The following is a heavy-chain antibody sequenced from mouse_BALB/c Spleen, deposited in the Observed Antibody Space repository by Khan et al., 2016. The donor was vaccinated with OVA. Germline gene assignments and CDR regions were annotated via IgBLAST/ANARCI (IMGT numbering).Heavy chain of an antibody. CDR2: ISSGSSTI. J-gene: IGHJ3*01. CDR3: TKDYYGSSYVAY. CDR1: GFTFSDFG. Sequence: EVELVESGGGLVQPGGSRKLSCAASGFTFSDFGMHWVRQAPEKGLEWVAFISSGSSTIYYADTVKGRFTISRDNPKNTLFLQRTRLRSEDTAMYYCTKDYYGSSYVAYWGQGTLVTVSA. V-gene: IGHV5-17*02. D-gene: IGHD1-1*01.